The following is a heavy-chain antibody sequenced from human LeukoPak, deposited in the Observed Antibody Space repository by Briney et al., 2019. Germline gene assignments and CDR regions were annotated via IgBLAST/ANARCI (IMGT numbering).Heavy chain of an antibody. CDR1: GGSFSGYY. Sequence: PSETLSLTCAVYGGSFSGYYWSWIRQAPGKGLEWVSYISSSGSTIYYADSVKGRFTISRDNSKNTLYLQMNSLRAEDTAVYYCARDHRYYDYVWGSYRSDAFDIWGQGTMVTVSS. V-gene: IGHV3-11*04. J-gene: IGHJ3*02. D-gene: IGHD3-16*02. CDR3: ARDHRYYDYVWGSYRSDAFDI. CDR2: ISSSGSTI.